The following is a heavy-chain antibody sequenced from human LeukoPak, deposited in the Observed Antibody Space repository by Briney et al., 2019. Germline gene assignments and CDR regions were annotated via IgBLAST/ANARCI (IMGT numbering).Heavy chain of an antibody. J-gene: IGHJ6*03. Sequence: GGSLRLPCAASGFAFSSFAMGWVRQSPGKGVEWLSTINGGGNTTFYADSVKGRFTISRDNSKNTLYLHMDSLRPDDTAIYYCTKELHVAVAVADYYYFYMDVWGRGTAVTVSS. D-gene: IGHD6-19*01. CDR1: GFAFSSFA. CDR2: INGGGNTT. V-gene: IGHV3-23*01. CDR3: TKELHVAVAVADYYYFYMDV.